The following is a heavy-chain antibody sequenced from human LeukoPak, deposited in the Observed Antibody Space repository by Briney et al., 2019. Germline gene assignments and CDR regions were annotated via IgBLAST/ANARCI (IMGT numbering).Heavy chain of an antibody. CDR1: GYTFTGYY. CDR2: INPNSGGT. D-gene: IGHD6-13*01. CDR3: ARGIAAAGDLDAFDI. J-gene: IGHJ3*02. V-gene: IGHV1-2*02. Sequence: GASVKVSCKASGYTFTGYYMHWVRQAPGQGLEWMGWINPNSGGTNYPQKFQGRVTMTRDPSTSTVYMELSSLRSDDTAVYYCARGIAAAGDLDAFDIWGQGTMVTVSS.